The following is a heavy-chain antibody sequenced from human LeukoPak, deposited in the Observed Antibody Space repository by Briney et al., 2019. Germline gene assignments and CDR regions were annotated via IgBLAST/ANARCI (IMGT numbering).Heavy chain of an antibody. D-gene: IGHD5-18*01. CDR2: IPSTSSAT. CDR3: ARAIASYGDSAY. Sequence: WGSLRLSCAASGFKFSSFSMGWVRQAPGKGLEWLSYIPSTSSATYYADSLQGRFTISRDNAKNSLYLQTDSLRADDTAVYHCARAIASYGDSAYWGKGTLVTVSS. CDR1: GFKFSSFS. V-gene: IGHV3-48*04. J-gene: IGHJ4*02.